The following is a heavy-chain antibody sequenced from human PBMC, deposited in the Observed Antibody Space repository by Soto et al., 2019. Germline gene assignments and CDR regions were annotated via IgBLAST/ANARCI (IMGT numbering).Heavy chain of an antibody. Sequence: FGPTLVNPTQTLTLTCTFSGFSLSTSGVGVGWIRQPPGKALEWLALIYWNDDKRYSPSLKSRLTITKDTSKNQVVLTMTNMDPVDTATYYCAHSPEPTYYDFWSGYYTDYFDYWGQGTLVTVSS. CDR3: AHSPEPTYYDFWSGYYTDYFDY. J-gene: IGHJ4*02. V-gene: IGHV2-5*01. D-gene: IGHD3-3*01. CDR1: GFSLSTSGVG. CDR2: IYWNDDK.